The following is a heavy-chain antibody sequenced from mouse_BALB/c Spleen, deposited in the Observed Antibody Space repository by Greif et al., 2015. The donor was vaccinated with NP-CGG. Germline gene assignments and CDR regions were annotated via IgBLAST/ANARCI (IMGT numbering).Heavy chain of an antibody. CDR1: GFTFSSYA. V-gene: IGHV5-9-3*01. CDR3: ARKDGSSYGYYAMDY. D-gene: IGHD1-1*01. CDR2: ISSGGSYT. Sequence: EVQLVESGGGLVKPGGSLKLSCAASGFTFSSYAMSWVRQTPEKRLEWVATISSGGSYTYYPDSVKGRFTISRDNAKNTLYLQMSSLRSEDTAMYYCARKDGSSYGYYAMDYWGQGTSVTVSS. J-gene: IGHJ4*01.